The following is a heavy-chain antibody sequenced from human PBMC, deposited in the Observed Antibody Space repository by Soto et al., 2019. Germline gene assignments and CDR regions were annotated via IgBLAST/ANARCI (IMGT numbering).Heavy chain of an antibody. CDR3: ARGKWDFVMTYSSSWYAVY. CDR1: GFTFSSYS. D-gene: IGHD6-13*01. CDR2: ISSSSSYI. Sequence: GGSLRLSCAASGFTFSSYSMNWVRQAPGKGLEWVSSISSSSSYIYYADSVKGRFTISRDNAKNSLYLQMNSLRAEDTAVYYCARGKWDFVMTYSSSWYAVYWGQGTLVTVSS. J-gene: IGHJ4*02. V-gene: IGHV3-21*01.